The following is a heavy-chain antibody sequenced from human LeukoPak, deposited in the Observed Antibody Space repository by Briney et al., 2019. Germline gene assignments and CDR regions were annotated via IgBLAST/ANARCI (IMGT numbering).Heavy chain of an antibody. J-gene: IGHJ1*01. Sequence: SVKVSCKASGGTFKSVAISWVRPAPRQGLEWVGRIIPLLGTPDYAQKFQGRVTITSDKYTGTAYIELSSLRSEDTGMYYCARMKYFDSTGYAHAEYFQHWGQGTLVIVSS. D-gene: IGHD3-22*01. V-gene: IGHV1-69*04. CDR3: ARMKYFDSTGYAHAEYFQH. CDR2: IIPLLGTP. CDR1: GGTFKSVA.